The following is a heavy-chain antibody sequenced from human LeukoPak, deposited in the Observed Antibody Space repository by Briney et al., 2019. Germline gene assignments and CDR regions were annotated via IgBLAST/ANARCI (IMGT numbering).Heavy chain of an antibody. J-gene: IGHJ5*02. CDR3: AKEGVFGVVIYWFDP. CDR1: GFTFSSYA. CDR2: ISGSGGST. D-gene: IGHD3-3*01. Sequence: GGSLRLSCTASGFTFSSYAMSWVRQAPGKGLEWVSAISGSGGSTYYADSVKGRFTISRDNSKNTLYLQMNSLRAEDTAVYYCAKEGVFGVVIYWFDPWGQGTLVTVSS. V-gene: IGHV3-23*01.